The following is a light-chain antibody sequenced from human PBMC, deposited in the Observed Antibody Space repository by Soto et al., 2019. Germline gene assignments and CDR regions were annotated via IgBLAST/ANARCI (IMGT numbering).Light chain of an antibody. J-gene: IGLJ1*01. V-gene: IGLV2-23*01. CDR1: RSDVGTYNL. Sequence: QSALTQPASVSGSPGQSITISCTGTRSDVGTYNLVSWYQQHPLKAPKLMIYEGSKRPSGVSDRFSGSKSGNTASLTISGLQAEDEADYYCCSYAGSSTYVFGTGTKITVL. CDR3: CSYAGSSTYV. CDR2: EGS.